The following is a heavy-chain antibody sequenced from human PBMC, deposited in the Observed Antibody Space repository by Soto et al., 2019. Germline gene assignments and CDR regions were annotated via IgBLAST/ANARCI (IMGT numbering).Heavy chain of an antibody. CDR3: ANDPGHIVVVTAPY. CDR2: ISGSGGST. Sequence: EVQLLESGGGLVQPGGSLRLSCAASGFTFSSYAMSWVRQAPGKGLEWVSAISGSGGSTYYADSVKGRFTISRDNSKNTLYLHMNSLRVEDTAVYYCANDPGHIVVVTAPYWGQGTLVTVSS. J-gene: IGHJ4*02. CDR1: GFTFSSYA. D-gene: IGHD2-21*02. V-gene: IGHV3-23*01.